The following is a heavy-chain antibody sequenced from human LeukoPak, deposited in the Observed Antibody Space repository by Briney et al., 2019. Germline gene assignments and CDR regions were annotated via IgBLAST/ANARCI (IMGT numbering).Heavy chain of an antibody. CDR3: AKLGAGGYYYMDV. V-gene: IGHV3-30*04. CDR2: ISYDGSNK. CDR1: GFTFSSYA. J-gene: IGHJ6*03. D-gene: IGHD3-16*01. Sequence: GGSLRLSCAASGFTFSSYAMHWVRQAPGKGLEWVAAISYDGSNKYSADSVKGRFTISRDNSKNTLYLQMNSLRAEDTAVYYCAKLGAGGYYYMDVWGKGTTVTISS.